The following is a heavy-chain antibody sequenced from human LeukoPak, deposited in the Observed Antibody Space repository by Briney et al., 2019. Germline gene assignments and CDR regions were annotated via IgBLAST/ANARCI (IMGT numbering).Heavy chain of an antibody. D-gene: IGHD1-26*01. CDR1: GFTFSSCA. J-gene: IGHJ4*02. CDR2: ISYDGSNK. Sequence: GGSLRLSCAASGFTFSSCAMHWVRQAPGKGLEWVAVISYDGSNKYYADSVKGRFTISRDNSRNTLYLQINSLRAEDTAVYYCAKRMGSEGGSSHNWGQGTLVTVSS. CDR3: AKRMGSEGGSSHN. V-gene: IGHV3-30-3*02.